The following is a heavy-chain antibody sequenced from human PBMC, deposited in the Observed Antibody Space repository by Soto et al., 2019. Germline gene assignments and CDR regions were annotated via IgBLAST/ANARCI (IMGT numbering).Heavy chain of an antibody. V-gene: IGHV1-8*01. CDR2: MNPNSGNT. CDR1: GYTFTSYD. CDR3: ARVGLRFLEWLPATDYYGMDV. J-gene: IGHJ6*02. D-gene: IGHD3-3*01. Sequence: ASVKVSCKASGYTFTSYDINWVRQAAGQGLEWMGWMNPNSGNTGYAQKFQGRVTMTRNTSISTAYMELSSLRSEDTAVYYCARVGLRFLEWLPATDYYGMDVWGQGTTVTVSS.